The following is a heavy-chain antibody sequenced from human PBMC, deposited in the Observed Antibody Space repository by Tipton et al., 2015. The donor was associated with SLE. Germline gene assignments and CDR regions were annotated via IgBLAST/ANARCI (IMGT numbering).Heavy chain of an antibody. CDR3: ASWGFTIFGVVRPDAFDI. Sequence: TLSLTCTVSGGSISSSSYYWGWIRQPPGKGLEWIGSIYYSGSTYYNPSLKSRVTISVDASKNQFSLKLSSVTAADTAVYYCASWGFTIFGVVRPDAFDIWGQGTMVTVSS. CDR1: GGSISSSSYY. CDR2: IYYSGST. V-gene: IGHV4-39*01. J-gene: IGHJ3*02. D-gene: IGHD3-3*01.